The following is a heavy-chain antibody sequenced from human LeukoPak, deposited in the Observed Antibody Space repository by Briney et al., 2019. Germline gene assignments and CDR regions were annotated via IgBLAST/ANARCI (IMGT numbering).Heavy chain of an antibody. V-gene: IGHV3-23*01. CDR3: AKDLEPIGDFVQGDAFDI. CDR2: ISGSGGST. J-gene: IGHJ3*02. D-gene: IGHD4-17*01. CDR1: GFTFSRYA. Sequence: PGRSLRLSCAASGFTFSRYAMSWVRQAPGKGLDWVLTISGSGGSTDYADSVEARFTISRDNSKNTLYLQMNSLRAEDTAVYYCAKDLEPIGDFVQGDAFDIWGQGTIVTVSS.